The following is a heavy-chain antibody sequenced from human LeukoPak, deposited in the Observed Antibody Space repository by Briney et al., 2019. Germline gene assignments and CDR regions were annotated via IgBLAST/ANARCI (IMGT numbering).Heavy chain of an antibody. J-gene: IGHJ4*02. D-gene: IGHD3-10*01. CDR3: ARGNFYDNKGYSPELRY. Sequence: ASVKVSCKASGYTFTGYYIHWLRQAPGQRFEWMGWSDPKSGATKYEHFQGRVTKTRDTSISTAYMELSRLTSDDTAVYYCARGNFYDNKGYSPELRYWGQGTLVTVSS. CDR2: SDPKSGAT. CDR1: GYTFTGYY. V-gene: IGHV1-2*02.